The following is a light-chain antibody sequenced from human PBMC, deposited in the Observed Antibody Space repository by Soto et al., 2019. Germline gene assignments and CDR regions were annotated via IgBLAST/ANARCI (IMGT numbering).Light chain of an antibody. J-gene: IGKJ1*01. CDR1: QSVSNNY. CDR2: GAS. Sequence: EMVLTQYTGTLSLSPGERATLSCRASQSVSNNYLAWYQQKPGQAPRLLIYGASNRATGIPDRFSGSGSGTDFTLTISRLESEDFATYYCQQSHSIPWTFGQGAIVDVK. CDR3: QQSHSIPWT. V-gene: IGKV3-20*01.